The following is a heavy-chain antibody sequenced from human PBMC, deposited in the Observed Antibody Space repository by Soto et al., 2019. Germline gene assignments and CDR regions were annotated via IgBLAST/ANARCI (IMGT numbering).Heavy chain of an antibody. V-gene: IGHV4-31*03. CDR1: GGSISSGGYY. D-gene: IGHD3-10*01. CDR2: ISYRGSP. J-gene: IGHJ4*02. Sequence: QVQLQESGPGLVKPSQTLSLTCTVSGGSISSGGYYWSWIRQHPGKGLEWIGYISYRGSPYYNPSLKSRVTITVDTSTTQFSLTLSSVTAADTAVYYCASIVSSAHGEFSDWGQGTLVTVSS. CDR3: ASIVSSAHGEFSD.